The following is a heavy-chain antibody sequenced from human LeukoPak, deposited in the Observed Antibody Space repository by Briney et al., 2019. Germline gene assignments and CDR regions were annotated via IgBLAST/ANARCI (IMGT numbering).Heavy chain of an antibody. CDR3: ARDSSHTKGDDAFDI. CDR1: GGSISSGSYY. D-gene: IGHD6-13*01. J-gene: IGHJ3*02. V-gene: IGHV4-61*02. Sequence: SQTLSLTCTVSGGSISSGSYYWSWIRQPAGKGLEWIGRIYTSGSTNYNPSLKSRVTISVDTSKNQFSLKLSSVAAADTAVYYCARDSSHTKGDDAFDIWGQGTMVTVSS. CDR2: IYTSGST.